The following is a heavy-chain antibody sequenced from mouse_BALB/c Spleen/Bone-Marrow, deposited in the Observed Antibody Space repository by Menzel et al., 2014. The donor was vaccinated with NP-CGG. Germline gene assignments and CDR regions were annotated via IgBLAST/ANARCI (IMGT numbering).Heavy chain of an antibody. CDR1: GFTFSSFG. Sequence: VQLKQSGGGLVQPGGSRKLSWAASGFTFSSFGMHWVRQAPEKGLEWVAYISSGSSPIFYADTVKGRFTISRDNPKNTLFLQMTSLRSEDTAIYYCTRGGNWEDFDYWGQGTTLTVSS. D-gene: IGHD4-1*01. V-gene: IGHV5-17*02. J-gene: IGHJ2*01. CDR3: TRGGNWEDFDY. CDR2: ISSGSSPI.